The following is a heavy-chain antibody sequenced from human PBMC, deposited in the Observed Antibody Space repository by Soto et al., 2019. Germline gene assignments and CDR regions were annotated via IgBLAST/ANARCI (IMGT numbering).Heavy chain of an antibody. Sequence: GSLRLSCAASGFTFSSYSMIWVRQAPGKGLEWVSAISRSSDNILYADSVKGRFTISRDNSKNTLYLQMNSLRAEDTAVYYCAHCSGGSCYSDGFDIWGQGTMVTVSS. CDR3: AHCSGGSCYSDGFDI. CDR2: ISRSSDNI. D-gene: IGHD2-15*01. J-gene: IGHJ3*02. V-gene: IGHV3-23*01. CDR1: GFTFSSYS.